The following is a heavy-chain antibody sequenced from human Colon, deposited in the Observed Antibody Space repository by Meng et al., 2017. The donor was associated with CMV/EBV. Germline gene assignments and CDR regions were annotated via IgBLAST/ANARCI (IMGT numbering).Heavy chain of an antibody. D-gene: IGHD5-12*01. Sequence: FSGFSLGSSGLAVGWIRQTPGKALECLALIYWDDDKRYSPSLKNRPTVTKDTSKNQVVLTMTNMDPADTATYYCAHRRGFSYADFDFWGQGTLVTVSS. J-gene: IGHJ4*02. CDR1: GFSLGSSGLA. CDR3: AHRRGFSYADFDF. V-gene: IGHV2-5*02. CDR2: IYWDDDK.